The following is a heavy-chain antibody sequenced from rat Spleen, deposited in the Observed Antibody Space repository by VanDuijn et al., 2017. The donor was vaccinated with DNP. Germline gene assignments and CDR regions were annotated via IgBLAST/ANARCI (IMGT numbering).Heavy chain of an antibody. V-gene: IGHV5-7*01. CDR1: GFTFSDYN. CDR3: TTLNFYASLSEYFDY. J-gene: IGHJ2*01. Sequence: EVHLVESGGGLVQPGRSLKLSCAASGFTFSDYNMAWVRQAPKKGLEWVATISYDGSSTYYRDSVKGRFTISRDNAKSTLYLQMDGLRSEDTATYYCTTLNFYASLSEYFDYWGQGVMVTVSS. CDR2: ISYDGSST. D-gene: IGHD1-12*01.